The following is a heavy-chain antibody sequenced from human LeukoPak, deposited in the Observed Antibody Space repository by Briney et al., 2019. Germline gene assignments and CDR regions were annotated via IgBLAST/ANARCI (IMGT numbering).Heavy chain of an antibody. CDR2: ISGSGGST. V-gene: IGHV3-23*01. D-gene: IGHD2-15*01. CDR3: AKHLLRGGFDP. J-gene: IGHJ5*02. Sequence: GGSLRLSCAASGFTFSSYAMSWVRQAPGKGLEWVSTISGSGGSTYYAESVKGRFTISRDNSKNTLYLQMISVRAEDTAVYYCAKHLLRGGFDPWGQGTLVTVSS. CDR1: GFTFSSYA.